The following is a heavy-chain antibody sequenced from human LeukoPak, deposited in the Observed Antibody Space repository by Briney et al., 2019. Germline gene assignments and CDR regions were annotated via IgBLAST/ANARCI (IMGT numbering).Heavy chain of an antibody. D-gene: IGHD2-2*01. J-gene: IGHJ6*02. CDR3: ARHACLSSTSCYYYYGMDV. CDR1: GYSFTSYW. V-gene: IGHV5-51*01. Sequence: GESLKISCKGSGYSFTSYWIGWVRQMPGKGPEWMGIIYPGDSDTRYSPSFQAQVPISADQSISTAYLQWSSLNASDTAKFYSARHACLSSTSCYYYYGMDVWGQGTTVTVPS. CDR2: IYPGDSDT.